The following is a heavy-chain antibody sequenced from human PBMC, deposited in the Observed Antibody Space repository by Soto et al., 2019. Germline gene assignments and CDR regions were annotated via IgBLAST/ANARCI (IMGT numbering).Heavy chain of an antibody. CDR1: GYTFTNYA. J-gene: IGHJ5*02. CDR2: INTANGDT. V-gene: IGHV1-3*04. CDR3: GRGQATFDP. Sequence: QIQLVQSGAEMKKPGASVKVSCKASGYTFTNYAMHWVRQAPGQSLEWMGRINTANGDTIYSQNFQGRVTITRDASARTVYLELRSLRFEDSAVYYCGRGQATFDPWGQGTLVTVSS.